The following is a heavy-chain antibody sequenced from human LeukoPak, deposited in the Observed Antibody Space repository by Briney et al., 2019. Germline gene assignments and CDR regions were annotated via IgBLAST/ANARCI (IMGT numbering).Heavy chain of an antibody. D-gene: IGHD3-10*01. Sequence: ASVKVSCKASGYTFTSYYMHWVRQAPGQGLEWMGIINPSGGSTSYAQKFQGRVTMTRDMSTSTVYMELSSLRSEDTAVYYCARDGNYYGSGSYGISYYYYMDVWGKGTTVTISS. CDR2: INPSGGST. V-gene: IGHV1-46*01. J-gene: IGHJ6*03. CDR1: GYTFTSYY. CDR3: ARDGNYYGSGSYGISYYYYMDV.